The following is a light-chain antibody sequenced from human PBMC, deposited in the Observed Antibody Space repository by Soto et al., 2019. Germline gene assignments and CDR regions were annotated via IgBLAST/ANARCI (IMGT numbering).Light chain of an antibody. J-gene: IGLJ3*02. CDR1: SSDVGAYNS. CDR2: EVS. CDR3: SSYTSTGAWV. V-gene: IGLV2-14*01. Sequence: QSVLAQPASVSGSPGQSITISCTGTSSDVGAYNSVSWYQQNPGQAPQLIIYEVSNRPSGVSNRFSGSKSGNTASLTISGLQSEDETDYYCSSYTSTGAWVFGGGTKVTVL.